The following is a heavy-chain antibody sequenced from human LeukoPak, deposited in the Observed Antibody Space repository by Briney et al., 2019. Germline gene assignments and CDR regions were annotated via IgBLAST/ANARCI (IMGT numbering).Heavy chain of an antibody. Sequence: PGGSLRLSCEASGYTFSDYDMHWVRQAPGKGLEWVAVILYDGSYKSYVDSVRGRFTLSRDNSKDRLYLQMNSLRAEDTAIYYCAKDRYPMVRGMMIAFDFWGQGTRVTVSS. J-gene: IGHJ4*02. D-gene: IGHD3-10*01. CDR2: ILYDGSYK. CDR3: AKDRYPMVRGMMIAFDF. V-gene: IGHV3-30*18. CDR1: GYTFSDYD.